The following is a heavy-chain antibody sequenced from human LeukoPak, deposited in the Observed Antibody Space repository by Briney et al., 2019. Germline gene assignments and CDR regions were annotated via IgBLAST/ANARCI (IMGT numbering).Heavy chain of an antibody. V-gene: IGHV3-74*01. CDR3: ARNRGNWFDP. CDR1: GFTFSSYG. CDR2: FNSDRSST. Sequence: GGSLRLSCAASGFTFSSYGLHWVRQAPGKGLVWLSRFNSDRSSTRNADSVKGRLTISRDNAKETLTLPMKRLRAEDTAVYYCARNRGNWFDPGGQGTLVSVSS. J-gene: IGHJ5*02.